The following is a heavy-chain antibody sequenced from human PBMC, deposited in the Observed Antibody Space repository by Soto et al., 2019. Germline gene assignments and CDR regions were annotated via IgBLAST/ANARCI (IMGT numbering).Heavy chain of an antibody. CDR2: ISSDGKSE. CDR3: AKTITTYSGDSRGRGALVDY. D-gene: IGHD3-22*01. CDR1: GFTFSTYG. V-gene: IGHV3-30*18. Sequence: QVQLVESGGGVVQPGRSLRLSCAASGFTFSTYGMHWVRQPPGKGLEWVAVISSDGKSEHYADPVKGRFSISRDNSKNTLSLQMNSLRVEDTAVYYCAKTITTYSGDSRGRGALVDYWGQGTLATVSS. J-gene: IGHJ4*02.